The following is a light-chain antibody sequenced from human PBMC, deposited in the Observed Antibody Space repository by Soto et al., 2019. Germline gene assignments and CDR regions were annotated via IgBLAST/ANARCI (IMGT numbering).Light chain of an antibody. CDR1: QSIDNW. Sequence: DIQLAQSPSTLSASVGDRVTITCRASQSIDNWLAWYQQKPGRAPNILIYKASFLESRVPSSFSGRGSGTEFTLTSSSLQSDEFATYYCQHLRTFGRGTKVEIK. CDR2: KAS. V-gene: IGKV1-5*03. CDR3: QHLRT. J-gene: IGKJ1*01.